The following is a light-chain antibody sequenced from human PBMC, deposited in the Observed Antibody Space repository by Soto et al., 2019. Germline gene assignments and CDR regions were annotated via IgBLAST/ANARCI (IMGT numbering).Light chain of an antibody. CDR3: QQRSNWIT. Sequence: IVFTHSPGTLAXSPGEIAXLXFRASQSVSSYLAWYQQKPGQAPRLLIYDASNRATGIPARFSGSGSGTDFTLTISSLEPEDFAVYYCQQRSNWITFGQGTRLEI. V-gene: IGKV3-11*01. CDR1: QSVSSY. CDR2: DAS. J-gene: IGKJ5*01.